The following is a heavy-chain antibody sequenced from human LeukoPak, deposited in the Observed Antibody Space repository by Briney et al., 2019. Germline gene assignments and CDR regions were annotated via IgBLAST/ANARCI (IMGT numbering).Heavy chain of an antibody. D-gene: IGHD6-6*01. CDR2: IYYTGST. Sequence: PSESLSLTCTVSGGSISSLYWSWIRQAPGKVLEWIGYIYYTGSTNYNPSLKSRVTMFVDMSKNQFSLRLSSVTASDTAVYYCARHRAYSSSSPFDYWGQGTLVTVSS. V-gene: IGHV4-59*08. J-gene: IGHJ4*02. CDR3: ARHRAYSSSSPFDY. CDR1: GGSISSLY.